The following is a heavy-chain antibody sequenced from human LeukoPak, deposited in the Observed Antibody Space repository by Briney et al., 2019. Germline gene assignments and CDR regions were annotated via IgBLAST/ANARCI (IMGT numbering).Heavy chain of an antibody. J-gene: IGHJ5*02. CDR3: ARRVATVDSYNWFDP. D-gene: IGHD5-12*01. CDR2: ISSSSSYI. V-gene: IGHV3-21*01. CDR1: GFTFSSYS. Sequence: GGSLRLSSAASGFTFSSYSMNWVRQAPGKGLEWVSSISSSSSYIYYADSVKGRFTISRDNAKNSLYLQMNSLRAEDTAVYYCARRVATVDSYNWFDPWGQGTLVTVSS.